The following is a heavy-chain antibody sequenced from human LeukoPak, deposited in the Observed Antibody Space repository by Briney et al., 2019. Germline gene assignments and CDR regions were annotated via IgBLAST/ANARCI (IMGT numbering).Heavy chain of an antibody. V-gene: IGHV1-69*13. J-gene: IGHJ4*02. CDR3: ARASDYDFWSGYFDY. Sequence: ASVKVSFKASGGTFSSYAISWVRQAPGQGREWMGGIIPIFGTANYAQKFQGRVTITADESTSTAYMELSSLRSEDTAVYYCARASDYDFWSGYFDYWGQGTLVTVSS. CDR2: IIPIFGTA. CDR1: GGTFSSYA. D-gene: IGHD3-3*01.